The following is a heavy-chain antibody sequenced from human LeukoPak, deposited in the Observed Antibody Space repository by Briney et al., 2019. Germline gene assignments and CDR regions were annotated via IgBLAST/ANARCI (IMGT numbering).Heavy chain of an antibody. J-gene: IGHJ3*02. CDR2: ISTSGSA. CDR3: ARELDFYDSSGYSGFDS. V-gene: IGHV4-4*07. D-gene: IGHD3-22*01. CDR1: GGSISNYY. Sequence: SETLSLTCTVSGGSISNYYWSWIRQPAEKGLEWIGRISTSGSANYNPSLQSRVIMSVDTSKNQFSLKLGSVSAADTAVYYCARELDFYDSSGYSGFDSWGQGTMVTVSS.